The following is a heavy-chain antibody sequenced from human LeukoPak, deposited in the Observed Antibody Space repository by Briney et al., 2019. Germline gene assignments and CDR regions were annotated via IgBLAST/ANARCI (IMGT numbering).Heavy chain of an antibody. CDR1: GHTFTSYG. V-gene: IGHV1-18*01. CDR3: ARGPLRVHELSNWFDP. J-gene: IGHJ5*02. CDR2: ISAYNGNT. D-gene: IGHD1-26*01. Sequence: ASVKVSCKASGHTFTSYGISWVRQAPGQGLEWMGWISAYNGNTNYAQKLQGRVTMTTDTSTSTAYMELRSLRSDDTAVYYCARGPLRVHELSNWFDPWGQGTLVTVSS.